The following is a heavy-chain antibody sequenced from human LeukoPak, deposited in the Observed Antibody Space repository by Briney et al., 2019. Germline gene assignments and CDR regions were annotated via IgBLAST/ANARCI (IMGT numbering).Heavy chain of an antibody. J-gene: IGHJ5*02. CDR3: ASLGYDFWSGYLSPFDP. D-gene: IGHD3-3*01. CDR1: GGSISSGGYY. V-gene: IGHV4-31*03. CDR2: IYYSGST. Sequence: SETLSLTCTVSGGSISSGGYYWSWIRQHPGKGLEWIGYIYYSGSTYYNPSLKSRVTISVDTSKNQFSPKLSSVTAADTAVYYCASLGYDFWSGYLSPFDPWGQGTLVTVSS.